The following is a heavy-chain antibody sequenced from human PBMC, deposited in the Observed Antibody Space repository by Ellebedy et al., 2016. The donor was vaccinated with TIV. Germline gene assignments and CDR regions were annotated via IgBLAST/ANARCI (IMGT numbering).Heavy chain of an antibody. D-gene: IGHD2-15*01. CDR1: GFTFGDYA. V-gene: IGHV3-49*03. CDR2: IRAKAYGEMT. Sequence: GESLKISCITSGFTFGDYAVSWFRQAPGKGPEWVSFIRAKAYGEMTDYAASVKGRFTISRDDSKIAAYLQMNSLRTEDTAIYYCTRDPHRYCSRVSCPSDYWGHGILVTVSS. J-gene: IGHJ4*01. CDR3: TRDPHRYCSRVSCPSDY.